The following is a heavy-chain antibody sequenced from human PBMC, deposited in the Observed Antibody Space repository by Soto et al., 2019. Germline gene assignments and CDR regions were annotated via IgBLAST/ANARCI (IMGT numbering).Heavy chain of an antibody. V-gene: IGHV5-51*01. Sequence: PGESLKISCKGSGYSFTSYWIGWVRQMPGKGLEWMGIIYPGDSDTRYSPSFQGQVTISADKSISTAYLQWSSLKASDTAMYYCASPPRGSGSWSAFDIWGQGTMVTVSS. D-gene: IGHD1-26*01. CDR3: ASPPRGSGSWSAFDI. CDR2: IYPGDSDT. J-gene: IGHJ3*02. CDR1: GYSFTSYW.